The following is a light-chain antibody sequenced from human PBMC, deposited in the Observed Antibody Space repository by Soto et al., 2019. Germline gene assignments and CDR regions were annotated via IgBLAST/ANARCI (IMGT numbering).Light chain of an antibody. CDR3: QQSYSSPLT. CDR1: QSISRH. Sequence: DIQMTQSPSSLSASVRDRVTITCRASQSISRHLNWYQQKSGKAPKLLIYGASSLQSGVPSRFSGSGSETDFTLTISSLQPEDFATYYCQQSYSSPLTFGGGTKVEIK. J-gene: IGKJ4*01. CDR2: GAS. V-gene: IGKV1-39*01.